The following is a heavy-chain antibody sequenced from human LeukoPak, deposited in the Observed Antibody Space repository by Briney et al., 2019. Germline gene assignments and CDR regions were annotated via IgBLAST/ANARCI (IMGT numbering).Heavy chain of an antibody. D-gene: IGHD6-19*01. Sequence: PGGSLRLSFAASGSTFSSYSMNWVRRAPGKGLEWGSCISSSSSYIYYADSVKGRFTISRDNAKDTLYLQMNSLRAEDTAVYYCARPFAVAAFGHAFDIWGQGTMVTVSS. CDR2: ISSSSSYI. V-gene: IGHV3-21*01. CDR1: GSTFSSYS. CDR3: ARPFAVAAFGHAFDI. J-gene: IGHJ3*02.